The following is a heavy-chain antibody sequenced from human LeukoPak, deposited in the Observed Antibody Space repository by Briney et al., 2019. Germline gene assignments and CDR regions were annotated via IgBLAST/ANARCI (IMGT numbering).Heavy chain of an antibody. CDR1: GYTLTELS. CDR3: ATSWSPYYDSSGYLFWFDP. Sequence: ASVKVSCKVSGYTLTELSMHWVRQAPGKGLEWMGNFDPEDGEPIYAQKFQGRVTMTEDTSTDTAYMELSSLRSEDTAVYYCATSWSPYYDSSGYLFWFDPWGQGTLVTVSS. J-gene: IGHJ5*02. D-gene: IGHD3-22*01. V-gene: IGHV1-24*01. CDR2: FDPEDGEP.